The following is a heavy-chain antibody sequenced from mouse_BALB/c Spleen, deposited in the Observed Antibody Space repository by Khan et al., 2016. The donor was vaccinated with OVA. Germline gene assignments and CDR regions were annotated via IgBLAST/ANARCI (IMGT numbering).Heavy chain of an antibody. D-gene: IGHD1-2*01. CDR3: ARGGGTAPFAY. CDR2: ISDLAYTF. V-gene: IGHV5-15*02. J-gene: IGHJ3*01. Sequence: EVQLQESGGGLVQPGGSRKLSCAASGFTFSDYGMAWVRQAPGKGPEWVAFISDLAYTFYYADTVTGRFTLSRENAKNTLYLEMSSLRSGDTAMYYCARGGGTAPFAYWGQGTLVTVSA. CDR1: GFTFSDYG.